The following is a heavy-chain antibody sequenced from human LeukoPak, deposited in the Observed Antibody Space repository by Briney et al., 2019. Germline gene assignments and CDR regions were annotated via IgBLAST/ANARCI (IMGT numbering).Heavy chain of an antibody. CDR2: IKQEGSET. Sequence: GGSLRLSCAAPGFTFSSSWMTGVRQSPGKGLEWVANIKQEGSETYYVGSVKARFTISRDNAKNSLYLQMNSLRAEDTAVYYCARSIGYCSSTTCPNRYFDYWGQGTLVTVSS. CDR1: GFTFSSSW. J-gene: IGHJ4*02. V-gene: IGHV3-7*03. D-gene: IGHD2-2*01. CDR3: ARSIGYCSSTTCPNRYFDY.